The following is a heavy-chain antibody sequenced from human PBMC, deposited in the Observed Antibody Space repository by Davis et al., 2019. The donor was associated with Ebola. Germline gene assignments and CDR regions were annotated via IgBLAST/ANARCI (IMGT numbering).Heavy chain of an antibody. J-gene: IGHJ4*02. Sequence: GESLKISCAASGFTFSNYGMHWVRQAPGKGLEWVAALSYDGSNEHYADSVKGRFTISRDNSKNTLYLQMNSLRAEDTAVYYCAKLPWASVPDYFDYWGQGTLVTVSS. CDR1: GFTFSNYG. CDR3: AKLPWASVPDYFDY. CDR2: LSYDGSNE. D-gene: IGHD1-26*01. V-gene: IGHV3-30*18.